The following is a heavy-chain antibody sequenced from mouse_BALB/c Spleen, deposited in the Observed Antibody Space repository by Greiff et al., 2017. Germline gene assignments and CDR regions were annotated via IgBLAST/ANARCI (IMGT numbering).Heavy chain of an antibody. Sequence: VQLQQPGAELVKPGASVKLSCKASGYTFTSYYMYWVKQRPGQGLEWIGGINPSNGGTNFNEKFKSKATLTVDKSSSTAYMQLSSLTSEDSAVYYCTRLHYDYGGYYFDYWGQGTTLTVSS. V-gene: IGHV1S81*02. CDR1: GYTFTSYY. CDR2: INPSNGGT. CDR3: TRLHYDYGGYYFDY. J-gene: IGHJ2*01. D-gene: IGHD2-4*01.